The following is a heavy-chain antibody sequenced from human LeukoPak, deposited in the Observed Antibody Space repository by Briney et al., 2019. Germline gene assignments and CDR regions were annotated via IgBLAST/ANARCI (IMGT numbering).Heavy chain of an antibody. J-gene: IGHJ4*02. CDR1: GYSISSGYY. V-gene: IGHV4-38-2*02. Sequence: PSETLSLTCTVSGYSISSGYYWGWIRQPPGKGLEWIGEINHSGSTNYNPSLKSRVTISVDTSKNQFSLKLSSVTAADTAVYYCASSRRRLLPFDYWGQGTLVTVSS. CDR2: INHSGST. D-gene: IGHD1-26*01. CDR3: ASSRRRLLPFDY.